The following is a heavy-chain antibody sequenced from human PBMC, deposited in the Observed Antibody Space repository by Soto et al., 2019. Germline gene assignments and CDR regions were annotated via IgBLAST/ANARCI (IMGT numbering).Heavy chain of an antibody. Sequence: QVQLQQWGAGLLKPSETLSLTCAVYGGSFSGYYWTWVRQSPGKGLEWIGEVSHSGTTNYNPSLKIRFTISLDTSKNQFSLDLTSVTAADTADYYCARYGGTLIWYFDLWGRGTLVTVSS. V-gene: IGHV4-34*01. CDR3: ARYGGTLIWYFDL. D-gene: IGHD2-15*01. CDR1: GGSFSGYY. CDR2: VSHSGTT. J-gene: IGHJ2*01.